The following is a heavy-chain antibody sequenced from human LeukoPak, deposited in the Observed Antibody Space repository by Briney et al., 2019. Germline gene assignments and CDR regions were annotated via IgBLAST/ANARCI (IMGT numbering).Heavy chain of an antibody. Sequence: GGSLRLSCAASGFTFSTYWMTWVRQAPGKGREGVANIKEDGSATYYVDSVKGRFTISRDNAKKSLYLQMNSLRAEDTAVYYCARDSPGYLAYDSWGQGTLVTVSS. CDR1: GFTFSTYW. CDR2: IKEDGSAT. J-gene: IGHJ4*02. V-gene: IGHV3-7*04. D-gene: IGHD1-1*01. CDR3: ARDSPGYLAYDS.